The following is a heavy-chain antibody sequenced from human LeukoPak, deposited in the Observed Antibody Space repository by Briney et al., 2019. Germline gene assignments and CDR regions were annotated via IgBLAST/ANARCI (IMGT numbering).Heavy chain of an antibody. Sequence: GSSVKVSCKASGGTFSSYAISWVRQAPGQGLEWMGGIIPIFGTANYAQKFQGRVTITTDESTSTAYMKLSSLRSEDTAVYYCARGRDTIFGVVITNYYYYMDVWGKGTTVTVSS. J-gene: IGHJ6*03. D-gene: IGHD3-3*01. V-gene: IGHV1-69*05. CDR3: ARGRDTIFGVVITNYYYYMDV. CDR2: IIPIFGTA. CDR1: GGTFSSYA.